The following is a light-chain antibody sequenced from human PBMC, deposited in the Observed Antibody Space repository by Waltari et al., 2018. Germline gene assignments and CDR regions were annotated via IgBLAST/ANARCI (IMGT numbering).Light chain of an antibody. CDR3: QTGGHGTWV. V-gene: IGLV4-69*01. CDR1: RGQRSNN. CDR2: VNSDGSH. Sequence: QLVVIQSPSASAPRGASVKIPYTMTRGQRSNNIQWLQQQPEKGPRYLMKVNSDGSHSRGDEIPDRFSGSSAGAERYLTISSLQAEDEADYYCQTGGHGTWVFGGGTKLTVL. J-gene: IGLJ3*02.